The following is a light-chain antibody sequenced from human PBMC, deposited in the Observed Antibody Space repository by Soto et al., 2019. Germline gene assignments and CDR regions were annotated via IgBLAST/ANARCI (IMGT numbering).Light chain of an antibody. CDR3: QQSYSTPPGT. V-gene: IGKV1-39*01. Sequence: DIQMTQSPSTLSASVGDRVTITCRASQNIRSRLAWFQQKPGKAPKLLIYDASSLQSGVPSRFSGSGSGTDFTLTISSLQPEDFATYYCQQSYSTPPGTFGQGTKVDIK. CDR1: QNIRSR. J-gene: IGKJ1*01. CDR2: DAS.